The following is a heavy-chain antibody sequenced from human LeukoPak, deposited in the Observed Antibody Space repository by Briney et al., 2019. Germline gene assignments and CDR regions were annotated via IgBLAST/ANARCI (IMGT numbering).Heavy chain of an antibody. CDR3: ARQASGYYTNYYYMDV. CDR1: GFTFSSYS. Sequence: GGYLRLSCAASGFTFSSYSMNWVRQAPGKGLEWVSYISSSSSTIYYADSVKGRFTISRDNAKNSLYLQMNSLRAEDTAVYYCARQASGYYTNYYYMDVWGKGTTVTVSS. D-gene: IGHD3-3*01. CDR2: ISSSSSTI. V-gene: IGHV3-48*04. J-gene: IGHJ6*03.